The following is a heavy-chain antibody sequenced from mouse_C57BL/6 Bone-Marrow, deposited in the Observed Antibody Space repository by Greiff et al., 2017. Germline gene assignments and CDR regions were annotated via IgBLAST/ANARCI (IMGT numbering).Heavy chain of an antibody. D-gene: IGHD2-3*01. J-gene: IGHJ4*01. CDR2: INPGSGGT. CDR3: ARRRYDGYPYSIVY. Sequence: QVQLQQSGAELVRPGTSVKVSCKASGYAFTNYLIEWVKQRPGQGLEWIGVINPGSGGTNYNEKFKGKATLTADKSSSTAYMQLSSLTSEDSAVYFCARRRYDGYPYSIVYWGQGTSVTVSS. CDR1: GYAFTNYL. V-gene: IGHV1-54*01.